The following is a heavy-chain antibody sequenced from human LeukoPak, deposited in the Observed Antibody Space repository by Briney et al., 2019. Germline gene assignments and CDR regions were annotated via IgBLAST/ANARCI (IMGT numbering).Heavy chain of an antibody. CDR2: VSADSSNT. CDR3: ARDGWNNGWTPFDC. V-gene: IGHV1-18*01. CDR1: GYTFSSYG. D-gene: IGHD1/OR15-1a*01. Sequence: ASAKVSCKASGYTFSSYGISWVRQAPGQGLEWMGWVSADSSNTYYVQKLQGRLSMATDTSTSTAYMELRSLRSEDTAVYYCARDGWNNGWTPFDCWGQGTLVTVSS. J-gene: IGHJ4*02.